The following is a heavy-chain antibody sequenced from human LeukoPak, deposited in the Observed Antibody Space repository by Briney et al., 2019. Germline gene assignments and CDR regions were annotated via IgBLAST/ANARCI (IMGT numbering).Heavy chain of an antibody. J-gene: IGHJ5*02. CDR3: ASLSEYCSHGSCYLGWFDP. CDR1: GGSFSGYY. V-gene: IGHV4-34*01. D-gene: IGHD2-15*01. CDR2: INHSGST. Sequence: SETLSLTCAVYGGSFSGYYWSWIRQPPGKGLEWIGEINHSGSTNYNPSLKSRVTISVDTSKNQFSLKLSSVTAADTAVYYCASLSEYCSHGSCYLGWFDPWGQGTLVTVSS.